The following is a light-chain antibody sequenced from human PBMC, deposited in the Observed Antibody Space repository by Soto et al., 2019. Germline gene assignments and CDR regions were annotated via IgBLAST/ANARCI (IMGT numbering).Light chain of an antibody. CDR3: SSYTTSNTRQIV. V-gene: IGLV2-14*03. Sequence: ALTQPASVSGSPGQSITISCTGTSSDVGGYNYVSWYQHHPGKAPKLIIYDLTNRPSGVSNPFSGSKSGNTASLTISGLQPEDEADYYCSSYTTSNTRQIVFGTGTKLTVL. J-gene: IGLJ1*01. CDR2: DLT. CDR1: SSDVGGYNY.